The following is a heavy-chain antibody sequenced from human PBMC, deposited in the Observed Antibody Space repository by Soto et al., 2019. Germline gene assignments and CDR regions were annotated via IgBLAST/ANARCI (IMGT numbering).Heavy chain of an antibody. J-gene: IGHJ3*02. Sequence: QVQLVESGGGVVQPGRSLRLSCAASGFTFSSYGMHWVRQAPGKGLEWVAVISYDGSNKYYADSVKGRFTISRDNSKNTLYLQMNSLRAEDTAVYYCAKSLGRWLLPDAFDIWGQGTMVTVSS. D-gene: IGHD2-15*01. CDR1: GFTFSSYG. V-gene: IGHV3-30*18. CDR3: AKSLGRWLLPDAFDI. CDR2: ISYDGSNK.